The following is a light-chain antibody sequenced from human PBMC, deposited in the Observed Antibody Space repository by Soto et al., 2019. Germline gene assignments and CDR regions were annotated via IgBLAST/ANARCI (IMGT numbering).Light chain of an antibody. CDR3: QQYAGSPT. J-gene: IGKJ5*01. Sequence: EIVLTQSPGTLSLSPGERATISCWASQNVASTYLGWYQQKPGQAPRLLIYGASSRATGIPDRFSGSGSGTDFTPTISRLEPEDFALYYCQQYAGSPTFGQGTRLEIK. V-gene: IGKV3-20*01. CDR2: GAS. CDR1: QNVASTY.